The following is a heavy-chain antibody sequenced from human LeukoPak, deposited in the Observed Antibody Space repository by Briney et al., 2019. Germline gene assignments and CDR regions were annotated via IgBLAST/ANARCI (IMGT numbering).Heavy chain of an antibody. CDR1: GFTFSDCY. Sequence: KSGGSLRLSCVASGFTFSDCYMSWIRQAPGKGLEWVSYIPSTSSCTSYADSVKGRFTISRDNAKNSLYLQMSSLRAEDTAVYYSARAANTAAGTPRLAIDYWGQGTLVTVPS. CDR3: ARAANTAAGTPRLAIDY. CDR2: IPSTSSCT. V-gene: IGHV3-11*05. D-gene: IGHD6-13*01. J-gene: IGHJ4*02.